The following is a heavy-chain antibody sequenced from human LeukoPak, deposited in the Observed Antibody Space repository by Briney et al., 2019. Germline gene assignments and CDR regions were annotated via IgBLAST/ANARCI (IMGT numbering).Heavy chain of an antibody. V-gene: IGHV4-59*12. J-gene: IGHJ3*02. CDR2: ISYSGTT. CDR1: GGSISGYY. D-gene: IGHD3-10*01. CDR3: AKSNGYGLVDI. Sequence: PSETLSLTCSVSGGSISGYYWSWIRQPPGKGLECIGYISYSGTTHYNPSLKSRVTISVDTSKNQFSLKLNSVTAADTAVYYCAKSNGYGLVDIWGQGTMVTVSS.